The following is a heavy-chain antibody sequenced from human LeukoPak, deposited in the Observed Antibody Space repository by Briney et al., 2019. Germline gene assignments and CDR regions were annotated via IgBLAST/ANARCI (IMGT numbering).Heavy chain of an antibody. Sequence: GGSLRLSCAASGFTFSGYSMNWVRQAPGKGLEWVSSISSGSSYIYYADSVKGRFTISRDNAKNSLYLQMNSLRAEDTAVYYCARGVVRYFDYWGQGALVTVSS. CDR3: ARGVVRYFDY. CDR2: ISSGSSYI. D-gene: IGHD3-9*01. CDR1: GFTFSGYS. J-gene: IGHJ4*02. V-gene: IGHV3-21*01.